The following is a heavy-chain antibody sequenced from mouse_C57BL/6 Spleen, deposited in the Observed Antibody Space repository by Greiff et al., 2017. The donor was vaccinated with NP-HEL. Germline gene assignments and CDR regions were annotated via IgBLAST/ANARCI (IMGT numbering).Heavy chain of an antibody. CDR2: IYPGSGST. V-gene: IGHV1-55*01. CDR1: GYTFTSYW. J-gene: IGHJ4*01. D-gene: IGHD1-1*02. Sequence: QVQLQQSGAELVKPGASVKMSCKASGYTFTSYWITWVKQRPGQGLEWIGDIYPGSGSTNYNEKFKSKATLTVDTSSSTAYMQLSSLTSEDSAVYYCARWWDYYAMDYWGQGTSVTVSS. CDR3: ARWWDYYAMDY.